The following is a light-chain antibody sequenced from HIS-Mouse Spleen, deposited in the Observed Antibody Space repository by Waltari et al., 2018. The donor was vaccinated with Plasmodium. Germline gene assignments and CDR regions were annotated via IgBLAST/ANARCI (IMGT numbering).Light chain of an antibody. CDR1: ALPKKY. V-gene: IGLV3-10*01. J-gene: IGLJ3*02. Sequence: SYELTQPPSVSVSPGQTARITCSGDALPKKYAYWYQQKSGPAPVLVIFEDSKRPSGLPEGFSGASSGTMATLTSSGSQVEDEADYYCYSTDSSGNHRVFGGGTKLTVL. CDR2: EDS. CDR3: YSTDSSGNHRV.